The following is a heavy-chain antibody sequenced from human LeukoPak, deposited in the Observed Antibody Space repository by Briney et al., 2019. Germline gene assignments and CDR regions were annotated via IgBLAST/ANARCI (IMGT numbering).Heavy chain of an antibody. Sequence: PGGSLRLSCATSGFTFSSHWMNWVRQAPGKGLEWVANIKQDGSQQVYIDSVKGRFTISRDDAKNSLFLQMSGLRAEDTAIYYCARGVNYDAWRWAFDIWGRGTMVTVSS. CDR2: IKQDGSQQ. D-gene: IGHD3-3*01. CDR3: ARGVNYDAWRWAFDI. J-gene: IGHJ3*02. V-gene: IGHV3-7*04. CDR1: GFTFSSHW.